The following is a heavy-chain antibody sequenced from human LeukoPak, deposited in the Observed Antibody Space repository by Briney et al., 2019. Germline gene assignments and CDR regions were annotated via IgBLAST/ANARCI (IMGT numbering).Heavy chain of an antibody. CDR3: ARETTGTTRWSWFDP. CDR2: ISYDGSNK. Sequence: GGSLRLSCAASGFTFSNYAMHWVRQAPGKGLEWVAGISYDGSNKYYADSVKGRFTISRDNIKNTLYLQMNSLRAEDTAVYYCARETTGTTRWSWFDPWGQGTLVTVSS. CDR1: GFTFSNYA. V-gene: IGHV3-30*04. J-gene: IGHJ5*02. D-gene: IGHD1-7*01.